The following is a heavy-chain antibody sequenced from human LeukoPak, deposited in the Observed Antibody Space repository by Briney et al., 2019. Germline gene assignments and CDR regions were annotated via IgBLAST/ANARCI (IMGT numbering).Heavy chain of an antibody. V-gene: IGHV1-8*01. CDR3: AREVRYCSSTSCFSTYYYYGMDV. D-gene: IGHD2-2*01. CDR2: MNPNSGNT. Sequence: ASVKVSCKASGYTFTSYDINWVRQATGQGLEWMGWMNPNSGNTGYAQKFQGRVTMTRNTSIGTAYMELSSLRSEDTAVYYCAREVRYCSSTSCFSTYYYYGMDVWGQGTTVTVSS. CDR1: GYTFTSYD. J-gene: IGHJ6*02.